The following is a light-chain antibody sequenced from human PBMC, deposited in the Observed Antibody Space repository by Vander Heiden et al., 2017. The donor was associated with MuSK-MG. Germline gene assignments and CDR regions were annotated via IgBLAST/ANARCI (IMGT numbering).Light chain of an antibody. CDR3: QQYGNSPLT. CDR2: GAS. J-gene: IGKJ3*01. V-gene: IGKV3-20*01. Sequence: EIVLTQSPGTLSLSPGERATLSCRASQSVSSSYLAWYQQKPGQAPRLLIFGASSRATGIPDRFSGSGSGTEFTLTISRLEPEDFAVYYCQQYGNSPLTFGPGTKVDIK. CDR1: QSVSSSY.